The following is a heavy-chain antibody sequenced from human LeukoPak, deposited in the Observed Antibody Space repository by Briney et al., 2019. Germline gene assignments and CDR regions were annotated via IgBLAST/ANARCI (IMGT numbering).Heavy chain of an antibody. CDR3: ARRPTVVTFDY. D-gene: IGHD4-23*01. CDR2: IYYSGTT. Sequence: SETLSLTCTVSGGSVRSSTYYWGWIRQPPGKGLEWIGSIYYSGTTDYNPSLKSRVSISVDTSKNQFSLKLSFVTAADTAVYYCARRPTVVTFDYWGQGTLVTVSS. J-gene: IGHJ4*02. CDR1: GGSVRSSTYY. V-gene: IGHV4-39*01.